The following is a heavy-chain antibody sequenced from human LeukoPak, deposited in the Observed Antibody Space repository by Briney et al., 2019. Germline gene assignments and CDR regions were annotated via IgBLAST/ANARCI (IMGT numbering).Heavy chain of an antibody. Sequence: GGSLRLSCAASGSSFSSYEMNWVRQAPGKGLEWVSYISSSGSTIYYADSVKGRFTISRDNAKNSLYLQMNSLRAEDTAVYYCARDRYDNSGYHDYWGQGTLVAVSA. CDR1: GSSFSSYE. CDR3: ARDRYDNSGYHDY. J-gene: IGHJ4*02. V-gene: IGHV3-48*03. CDR2: ISSSGSTI. D-gene: IGHD3-22*01.